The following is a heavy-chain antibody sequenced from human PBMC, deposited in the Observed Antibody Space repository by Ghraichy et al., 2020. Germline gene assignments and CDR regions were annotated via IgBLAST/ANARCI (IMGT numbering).Heavy chain of an antibody. V-gene: IGHV4-59*01. Sequence: SETLSLTCTVSGGSISSYYCSWIRQPPGEERECIGYIYYSRSTNYYHSLKSRGTISVDTSKNQFSLKLSSVAAADAAVYYCARDDLGIAVAGIAIWGQGPLVTVSS. CDR1: GGSISSYY. D-gene: IGHD6-13*01. CDR2: IYYSRST. J-gene: IGHJ4*02. CDR3: ARDDLGIAVAGIAI.